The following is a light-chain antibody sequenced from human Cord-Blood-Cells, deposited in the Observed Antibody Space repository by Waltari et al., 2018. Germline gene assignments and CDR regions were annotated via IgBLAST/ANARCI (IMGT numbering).Light chain of an antibody. V-gene: IGKV3-20*01. CDR1: QSVSSSY. CDR2: GAS. J-gene: IGKJ2*01. CDR3: QQYGSSPPYT. Sequence: EIVLTQPPGTLSLSPGERATLSSRASQSVSSSYLAWYQQKPGQAPRLLIYGASSRATGIPDRFSGSGSGTDFTLTISRLEPEDFAVYYCQQYGSSPPYTFGQGTKLEIK.